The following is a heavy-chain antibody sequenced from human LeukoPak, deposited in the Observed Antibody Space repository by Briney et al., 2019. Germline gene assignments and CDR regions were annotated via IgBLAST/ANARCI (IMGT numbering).Heavy chain of an antibody. V-gene: IGHV3-21*01. J-gene: IGHJ3*02. D-gene: IGHD2-15*01. Sequence: GGSLRLSCAGSGFTFSSYSMNWVRQAPGKGLEWVSSISRISSYIYYADSVKGRFTISRDNAKNSLYLQMNSLRAEDTAVYYCTRGLDIVVVVAATHDAFDIWGQGTMVTVSS. CDR1: GFTFSSYS. CDR3: TRGLDIVVVVAATHDAFDI. CDR2: ISRISSYI.